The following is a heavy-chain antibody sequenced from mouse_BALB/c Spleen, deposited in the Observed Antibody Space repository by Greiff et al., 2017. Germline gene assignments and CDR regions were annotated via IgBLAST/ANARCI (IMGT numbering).Heavy chain of an antibody. CDR3: ARRPNNYFMDY. J-gene: IGHJ4*01. Sequence: EVQRVESGGGLVQPGGSRKLSCAASGFTFSSFGMHWVRQAPEKGLEWVAYISSGSSTIYYADTVKGRFTISRDNPKNTPFLQMTSLRSEDTAMYYCARRPNNYFMDYWGQGTSVTVSS. D-gene: IGHD6-5*01. V-gene: IGHV5-17*02. CDR1: GFTFSSFG. CDR2: ISSGSSTI.